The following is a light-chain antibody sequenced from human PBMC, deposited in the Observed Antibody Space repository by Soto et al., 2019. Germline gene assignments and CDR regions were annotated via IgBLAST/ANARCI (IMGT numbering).Light chain of an antibody. J-gene: IGLJ2*01. CDR1: SSDVGGYNY. Sequence: QSALTQPPSASGSHGRSVTISCTGTSSDVGGYNYVSWYQQHPGKAPKLMIYEVSKRPSGVPDRFSGSKSGNTASLTVSGLQAEDEADYYCSSYAGSKGVVFGGGTKLTVL. CDR2: EVS. CDR3: SSYAGSKGVV. V-gene: IGLV2-8*01.